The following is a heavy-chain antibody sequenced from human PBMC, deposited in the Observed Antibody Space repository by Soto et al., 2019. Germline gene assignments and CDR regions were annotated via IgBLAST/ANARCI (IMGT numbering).Heavy chain of an antibody. CDR1: GDSTSNYY. CDR2: ISYSGNT. CDR3: ACLRGKRGSRIYC. V-gene: IGHV4-59*01. D-gene: IGHD2-15*01. Sequence: ASETLSLTCIISGDSTSNYYWSWIRQSPGKGLEWIGYISYSGNTNYNPSLKSRVTISVDTSKDQLSLKVTSVTAADTAMYYCACLRGKRGSRIYCWGKGTQVSASS. J-gene: IGHJ4*02.